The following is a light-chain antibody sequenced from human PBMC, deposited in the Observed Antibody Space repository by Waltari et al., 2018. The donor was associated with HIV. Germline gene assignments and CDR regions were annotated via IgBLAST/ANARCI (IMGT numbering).Light chain of an antibody. J-gene: IGKJ4*01. CDR2: GAS. CDR3: QQYNNWPPLT. CDR1: QSVSSN. Sequence: EIVMTQSPATLSVSPGERATLSCRASQSVSSNLAWYQQKPGQAPRRLIYGASPRATAIPARFSGSGSGTEFTLTISSLQSEDFAVYYCQQYNNWPPLTFGGGTKVEIK. V-gene: IGKV3-15*01.